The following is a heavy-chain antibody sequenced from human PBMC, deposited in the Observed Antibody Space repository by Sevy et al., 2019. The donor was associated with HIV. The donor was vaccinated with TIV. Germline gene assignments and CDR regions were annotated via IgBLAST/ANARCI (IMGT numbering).Heavy chain of an antibody. CDR2: ISYDGCNT. Sequence: GGSLRLSCAASGFTFSSYSMHWVRQAPGNGLEWVAVISYDGCNTFYAGSVKGRFTISRDTSKNTLSLQMNSLRAEDTAVYYCVKCEMATSRGFCAFDIWGQGTVVTVSS. D-gene: IGHD5-12*01. V-gene: IGHV3-30-3*02. J-gene: IGHJ3*02. CDR3: VKCEMATSRGFCAFDI. CDR1: GFTFSSYS.